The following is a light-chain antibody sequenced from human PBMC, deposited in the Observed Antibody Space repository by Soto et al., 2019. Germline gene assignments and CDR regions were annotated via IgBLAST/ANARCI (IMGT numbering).Light chain of an antibody. J-gene: IGKJ1*01. CDR2: GAS. V-gene: IGKV3-20*01. CDR3: QQYAGSPRT. Sequence: ESVLTQSPGTLSLSPGERGTLSCRVSQNRGTLYLACLQQQSGQAPRLLIYGASRRATGIPDRFTGSGSGTDFTLTINRVEPEDFAVYFCQQYAGSPRTFGQGTKVDIK. CDR1: QNRGTLY.